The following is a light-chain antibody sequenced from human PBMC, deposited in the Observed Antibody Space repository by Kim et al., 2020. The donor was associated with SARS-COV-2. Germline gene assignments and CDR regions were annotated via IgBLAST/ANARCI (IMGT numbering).Light chain of an antibody. Sequence: ASVGDRVTITCRASQDIGSHLAWYQQKPGKAPYLLIYSASTLQSGVPSRFIGSGFGAGFTLTITTLQPEDFATYYCQQLNSYPRTFGQGTKVDIK. V-gene: IGKV1-9*01. J-gene: IGKJ1*01. CDR2: SAS. CDR1: QDIGSH. CDR3: QQLNSYPRT.